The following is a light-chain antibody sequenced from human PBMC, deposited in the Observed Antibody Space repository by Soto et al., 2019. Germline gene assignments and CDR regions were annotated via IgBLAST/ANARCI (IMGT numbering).Light chain of an antibody. Sequence: EIVLTQSPGTLSLSPGETATLSCRASQTIGRTYLAWYQQKPGQAPRLLIFGTSSRATGIPDRFSGSGSGTEFTLTINSLQAEDCAVYYCQQYGSSGTFGQGTKVDIK. CDR1: QTIGRTY. CDR3: QQYGSSGT. CDR2: GTS. J-gene: IGKJ1*01. V-gene: IGKV3-20*01.